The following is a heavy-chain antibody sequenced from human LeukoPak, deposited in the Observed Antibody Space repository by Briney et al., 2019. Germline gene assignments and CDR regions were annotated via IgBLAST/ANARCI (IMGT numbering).Heavy chain of an antibody. J-gene: IGHJ4*02. CDR2: ISYDGSNK. V-gene: IGHV3-30*18. Sequence: GRSLRLSCAASGFTFSSYGMHWVRQAPGKGLEWVAVISYDGSNKYYADSVKGRFTISRDNSKNTLYPQMNSLRAEDTAVYYCAKTALYQLPDYWGQGTLVTVSS. CDR1: GFTFSSYG. CDR3: AKTALYQLPDY. D-gene: IGHD2-2*01.